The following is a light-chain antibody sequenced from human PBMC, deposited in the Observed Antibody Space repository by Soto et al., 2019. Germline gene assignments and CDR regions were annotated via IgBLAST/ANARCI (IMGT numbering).Light chain of an antibody. CDR2: SDN. V-gene: IGLV1-47*02. CDR3: STWDASLSGYV. CDR1: SSNIGSNY. J-gene: IGLJ1*01. Sequence: QSVVTQPPSASGTPGQKVTITCTGSSSNIGSNYVYWYQHLPGTAPKLLIFSDNERPSGVPERFSGSKSGTSASLAISGLRSEDEADYYCSTWDASLSGYVFGTETKLTVL.